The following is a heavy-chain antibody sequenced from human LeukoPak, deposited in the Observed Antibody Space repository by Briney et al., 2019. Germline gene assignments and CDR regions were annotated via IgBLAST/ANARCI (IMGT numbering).Heavy chain of an antibody. J-gene: IGHJ5*02. D-gene: IGHD3-9*01. V-gene: IGHV4-59*01. CDR1: GGTISSYY. CDR3: ARARLRFTISSGGFDP. CDR2: IYYSGST. Sequence: KPSETLSLACTVSGGTISSYYWSWIRQPPGKGLKWIGNIYYSGSTNYNPSLKSRVTMSVDTSKNQFSLKLTSVTAADTAVYYCARARLRFTISSGGFDPWGQGTLVTVSS.